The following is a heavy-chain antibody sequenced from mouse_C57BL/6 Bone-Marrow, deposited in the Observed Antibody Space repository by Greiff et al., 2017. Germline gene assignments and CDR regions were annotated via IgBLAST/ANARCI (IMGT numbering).Heavy chain of an antibody. CDR1: GFSLTSYG. J-gene: IGHJ4*01. CDR3: TKMDSYDYFAMDY. CDR2: IWRGGST. Sequence: VKLLESGPGLVQPSQSLSITCTVSGFSLTSYGVHWVRQSPGKGLEWLGVIWRGGSTDYNASFMSRLSITKDNSKCQVFFKMNSLQADGTAIYYCTKMDSYDYFAMDYWGHGTSVTVSS. V-gene: IGHV2-5*01. D-gene: IGHD1-1*01.